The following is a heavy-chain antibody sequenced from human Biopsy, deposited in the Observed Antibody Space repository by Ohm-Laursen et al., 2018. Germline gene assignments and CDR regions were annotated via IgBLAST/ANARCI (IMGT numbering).Heavy chain of an antibody. Sequence: SLRLSCAASGFTFSSYWMSWVRQAPGKGLEWVANIKQDGSETYFVDSVKGRFTISRDSAKSSLYLQMNSLRAEDTAVYYCVKLHFGDYSFDQWGQGTLVTVSS. CDR1: GFTFSSYW. CDR2: IKQDGSET. D-gene: IGHD4-17*01. J-gene: IGHJ4*02. V-gene: IGHV3-7*01. CDR3: VKLHFGDYSFDQ.